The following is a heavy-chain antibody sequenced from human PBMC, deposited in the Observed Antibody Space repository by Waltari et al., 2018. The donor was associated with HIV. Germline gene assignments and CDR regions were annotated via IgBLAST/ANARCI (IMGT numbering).Heavy chain of an antibody. CDR3: ARERADDILTGPLGA. D-gene: IGHD3-9*01. Sequence: QVQLVQSGAEVKKPGASVKVSCKASAYIFNSNYGITWVRQAPGQGLEWMGWISVDHDNTNYAQKLQRRITMITDTSTRTTYMEPRSLRSEDAAVYYWARERADDILTGPLGAWGQGTLVTVSS. CDR2: ISVDHDNT. CDR1: AYIFNSNYG. J-gene: IGHJ5*02. V-gene: IGHV1-18*01.